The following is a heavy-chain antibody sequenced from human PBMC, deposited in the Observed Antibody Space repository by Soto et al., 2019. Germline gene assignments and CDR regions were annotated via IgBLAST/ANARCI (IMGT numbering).Heavy chain of an antibody. CDR1: GYSFTSYW. Sequence: GESLKISCKGSGYSFTSYWIGWVRQMPGKGLEWMGIIYPGDSDTRYSPSFQGQVTISADKSISTAYLQWSSLKASDTAMYYCARRPDPNLPYSYGNYGMDVWGQGTTVTVSS. V-gene: IGHV5-51*01. D-gene: IGHD5-18*01. CDR3: ARRPDPNLPYSYGNYGMDV. CDR2: IYPGDSDT. J-gene: IGHJ6*02.